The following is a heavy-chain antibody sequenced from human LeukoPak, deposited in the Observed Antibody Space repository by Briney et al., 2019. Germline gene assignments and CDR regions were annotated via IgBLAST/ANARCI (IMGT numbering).Heavy chain of an antibody. V-gene: IGHV3-23*01. J-gene: IGHJ4*02. CDR2: ILVNGGT. Sequence: GGSLRLSCAASGFTFSTYTMSWVRQAPGEGLKWVSGILVNGGTYYADSVKGRFTISRDNSKNTLYLQMNSLRADDTAVYYCAKDRIYADGLWDFDYWGQGTLVTVSS. CDR1: GFTFSTYT. CDR3: AKDRIYADGLWDFDY. D-gene: IGHD3-10*01.